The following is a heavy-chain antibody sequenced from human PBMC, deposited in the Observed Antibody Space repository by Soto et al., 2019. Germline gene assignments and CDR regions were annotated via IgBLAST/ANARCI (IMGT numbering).Heavy chain of an antibody. CDR3: AREEAVAGRVDY. Sequence: EVQLVESGGGLGQPGGSLRLSCAASGFTFSSYSMNWVRQAPGKGLEWVSYISSSTSTKYYADSVKGRFSISRDNAKNSLYLQMHSLRDEDTAVYYCAREEAVAGRVDYWGQGTLVTVSS. V-gene: IGHV3-48*02. CDR1: GFTFSSYS. J-gene: IGHJ4*02. D-gene: IGHD6-19*01. CDR2: ISSSTSTK.